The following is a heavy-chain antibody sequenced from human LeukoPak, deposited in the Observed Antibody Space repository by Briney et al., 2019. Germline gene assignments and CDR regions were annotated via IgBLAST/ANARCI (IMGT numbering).Heavy chain of an antibody. J-gene: IGHJ6*04. CDR3: ARDNPTGVGVSMDV. CDR1: GFIVSSSY. V-gene: IGHV3-53*01. Sequence: GGSLRLSCAASGFIVSSSYMTWVRQAPGKGLEWVSLIYIGNTTYYADSVKGRFTISRDNSKNTLYLQMNSLRAEDTALYYCARDNPTGVGVSMDVWGKGTMVTVSA. D-gene: IGHD1-1*01. CDR2: IYIGNTT.